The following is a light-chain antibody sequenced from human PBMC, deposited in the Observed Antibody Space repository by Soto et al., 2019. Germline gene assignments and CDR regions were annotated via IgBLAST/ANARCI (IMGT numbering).Light chain of an antibody. V-gene: IGLV2-14*01. Sequence: QSALTQPASVSGSPGQSITISCTGTSSDVGGYNYVSWYQQYPGKAPKLMIYDVSNRPSGVSNRVSGSKSGNTASLTISGLQAEDEADYYCSSYTGSSTLVFGGGTKLTVL. CDR2: DVS. J-gene: IGLJ2*01. CDR3: SSYTGSSTLV. CDR1: SSDVGGYNY.